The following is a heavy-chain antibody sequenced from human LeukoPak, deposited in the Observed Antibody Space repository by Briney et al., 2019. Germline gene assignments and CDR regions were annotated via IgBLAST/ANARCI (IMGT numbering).Heavy chain of an antibody. CDR1: GGTFSSYA. CDR2: IIPILGIA. J-gene: IGHJ4*02. CDR3: ARGFGGATVYYFDY. Sequence: GASVKVSCKASGGTFSSYAISWVRQAPGQGLEWMGRIIPILGIANYAQKFQGRVTITADESTSTAYMELSSLRSEDTAVYYCARGFGGATVYYFDYWGQGTLVTVSS. V-gene: IGHV1-69*04. D-gene: IGHD3-16*02.